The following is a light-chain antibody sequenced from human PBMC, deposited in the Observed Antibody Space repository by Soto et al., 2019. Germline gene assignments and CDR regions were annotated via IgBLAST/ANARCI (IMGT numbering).Light chain of an antibody. J-gene: IGKJ4*01. CDR1: QAVSSN. V-gene: IGKV3-15*01. CDR3: QQRSNWPT. CDR2: AAS. Sequence: EIVMTQSPATLSVSPGERATLSCRASQAVSSNLAWYQQKPGQAPRLLIYAASTRAAGIPDRFSGSGSGTGFTLTITSLQSEDFAVYYCQQRSNWPTFGGGTKVEIK.